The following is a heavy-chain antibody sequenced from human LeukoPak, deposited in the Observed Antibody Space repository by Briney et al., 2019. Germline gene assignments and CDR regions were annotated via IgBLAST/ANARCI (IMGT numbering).Heavy chain of an antibody. J-gene: IGHJ5*02. CDR1: IDSFSNYH. D-gene: IGHD3-10*01. V-gene: IGHV4-34*01. CDR2: VNESGGT. Sequence: SETLSLTCAVYIDSFSNYHWNWIRQTPARGMEWIGEVNESGGTNISPSLRSRVILSVDTSKNQFSLKLISVTVADTAIYYCARGYGSGTYYHLWGQGTLVTVSS. CDR3: ARGYGSGTYYHL.